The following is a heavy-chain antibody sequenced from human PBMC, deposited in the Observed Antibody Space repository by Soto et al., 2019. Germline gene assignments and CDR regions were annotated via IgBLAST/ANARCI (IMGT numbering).Heavy chain of an antibody. CDR3: ARAGYATSWVGSVHTGVHGVEIAF. CDR1: GYTFISYG. V-gene: IGHV1-18*01. CDR2: ISPYNSKT. J-gene: IGHJ4*02. Sequence: QLKLVQSGAEVKKTGASVKVSCKASGYTFISYGIAWVRQAPGQGLEWVWWISPYNSKTNYAQKLQGGVTMTTDTSTSTAYSDVRGLRSDDTAIYYCARAGYATSWVGSVHTGVHGVEIAFWGQGTLVTVSS. D-gene: IGHD6-13*01.